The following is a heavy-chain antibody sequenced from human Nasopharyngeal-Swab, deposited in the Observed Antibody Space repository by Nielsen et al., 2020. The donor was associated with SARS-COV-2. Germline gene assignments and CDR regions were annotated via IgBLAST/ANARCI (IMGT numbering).Heavy chain of an antibody. CDR3: AGEEPAAAGIY. CDR1: GFTFSSYA. Sequence: GESLKISCAASGFTFSSYAMSWVRQAPGKGLEWVSAISGSGGSTYYADSVKGRFTISRDNSKNTLYLQMNSLRAEDTAVYYCAGEEPAAAGIYWGQGTLVTVSS. V-gene: IGHV3-23*01. J-gene: IGHJ4*02. D-gene: IGHD6-13*01. CDR2: ISGSGGST.